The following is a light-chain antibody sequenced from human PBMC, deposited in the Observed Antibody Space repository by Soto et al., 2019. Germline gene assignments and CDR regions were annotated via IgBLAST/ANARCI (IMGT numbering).Light chain of an antibody. CDR3: QHYTDSPLT. V-gene: IGKV3-20*01. CDR2: GAS. CDR1: QRVTTNY. Sequence: EIVLTQSPGTLSLSPGERATLSCRASQRVTTNYLAWYQQKPGQAPRLLIYGASIRATGIPDRFSGSGSGTDFSLTITRLEPEDFAVYFCQHYTDSPLTFGQGTKV. J-gene: IGKJ1*01.